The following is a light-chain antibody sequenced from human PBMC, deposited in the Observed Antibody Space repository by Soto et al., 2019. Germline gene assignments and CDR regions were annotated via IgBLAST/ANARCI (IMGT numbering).Light chain of an antibody. J-gene: IGLJ1*01. Sequence: QSVLTQPASVSGSPGQSITISCTGTSSDVGGYNYVSWYQHHPGKAPKLMIYDVSNRPSGVSNRFSGSKSGNTASLTISGLQGEDDGDYYCSSYAGSNIYVFGTGTKLTVL. CDR1: SSDVGGYNY. CDR3: SSYAGSNIYV. V-gene: IGLV2-14*01. CDR2: DVS.